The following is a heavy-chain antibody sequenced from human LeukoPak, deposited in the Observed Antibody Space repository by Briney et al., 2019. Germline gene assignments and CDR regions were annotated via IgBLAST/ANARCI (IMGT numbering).Heavy chain of an antibody. CDR3: AKVDYYDSSGYYKDPWYFDY. V-gene: IGHV3-53*01. CDR2: IYSGGST. Sequence: PGGSLRLSCAASGFTVSSNYMSWVRQAPGKGLEWVSVIYSGGSTYYADSVKGRFTISRDNSKNTLYLQMNSLRAEDTAVYYCAKVDYYDSSGYYKDPWYFDYWGQGTLVTVSS. CDR1: GFTVSSNY. D-gene: IGHD3-22*01. J-gene: IGHJ4*02.